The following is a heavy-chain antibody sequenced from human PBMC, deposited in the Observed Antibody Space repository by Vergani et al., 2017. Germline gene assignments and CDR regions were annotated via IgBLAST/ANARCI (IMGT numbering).Heavy chain of an antibody. D-gene: IGHD6-19*01. CDR1: GYTFTSYD. CDR2: MNPNSGNT. CDR3: ARGGISSASGFYYLDV. J-gene: IGHJ6*03. V-gene: IGHV1-8*01. Sequence: VQLVQSGAEVKEPGASVTVSCKASGYTFTSYDINWVRQATGQGLEWMGWMNPNSGNTGFAQNFQGRVTLTRNTSISTAYMELSSLRSEDTAVYYCARGGISSASGFYYLDVWGKGTAVTVSS.